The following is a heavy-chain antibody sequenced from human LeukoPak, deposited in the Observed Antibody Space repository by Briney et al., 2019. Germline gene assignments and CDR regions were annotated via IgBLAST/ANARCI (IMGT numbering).Heavy chain of an antibody. V-gene: IGHV4-34*01. D-gene: IGHD3-3*01. CDR3: ARTERRVLRFVEWKKIPDAFDI. J-gene: IGHJ3*02. CDR2: INHSGST. CDR1: GGSFSGYY. Sequence: SETLSLTCAVYGGSFSGYYWSWIRQPPGKGLEWIGEINHSGSTNYNPSLKSRVTISVDTSKNQFSLKLSSVTAADTAVYYCARTERRVLRFVEWKKIPDAFDIWGQGTMVTVSS.